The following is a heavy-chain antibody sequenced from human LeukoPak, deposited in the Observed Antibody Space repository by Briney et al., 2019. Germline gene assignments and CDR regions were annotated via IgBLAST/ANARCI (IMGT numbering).Heavy chain of an antibody. CDR3: ARGILRYFDWLPLS. CDR1: GFTFSSYG. D-gene: IGHD3-9*01. J-gene: IGHJ4*02. CDR2: INWNGGST. V-gene: IGHV3-20*01. Sequence: RSGGSLRLSCAASGFTFSSYGMSWVRQAPGKGLEWVSGINWNGGSTGYADSVKGRFTISRDNAKNSLYLQMNSLRAEDTALYHCARGILRYFDWLPLSWGQGTLVTVSS.